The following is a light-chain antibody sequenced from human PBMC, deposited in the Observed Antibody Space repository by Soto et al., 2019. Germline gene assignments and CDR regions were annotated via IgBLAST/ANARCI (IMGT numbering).Light chain of an antibody. CDR3: KSYDSSLSGSYV. CDR1: SSNIGAGYD. CDR2: GND. Sequence: QSVLTQPPSVSGAPGQRVTISCTGSSSNIGAGYDVHWYQRLPGTAPKVLIYGNDNRPSGVPDRFSGSKSGTSASLAITGLQAEDEADYYCKSYDSSLSGSYVFGTGTKVTV. J-gene: IGLJ1*01. V-gene: IGLV1-40*01.